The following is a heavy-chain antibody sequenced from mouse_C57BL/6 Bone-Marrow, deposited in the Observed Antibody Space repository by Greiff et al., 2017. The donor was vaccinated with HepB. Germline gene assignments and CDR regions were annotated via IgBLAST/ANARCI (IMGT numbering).Heavy chain of an antibody. Sequence: EVKVEESVAELVRPGASVKLSCTASGFNIKNTYMHWVKQRPEQGLEWIGRIDPANGNTKYAPKFQGKATITADTSSNTASLQLSSLTSEDTAIYYCATYYSNFAGFAYWGQGTLVTVSA. CDR3: ATYYSNFAGFAY. CDR1: GFNIKNTY. D-gene: IGHD2-5*01. J-gene: IGHJ3*01. CDR2: IDPANGNT. V-gene: IGHV14-3*01.